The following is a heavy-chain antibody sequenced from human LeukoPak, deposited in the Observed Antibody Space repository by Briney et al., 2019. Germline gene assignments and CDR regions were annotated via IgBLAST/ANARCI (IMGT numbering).Heavy chain of an antibody. J-gene: IGHJ4*02. Sequence: GGSLRLSCAASGFTVSSNYMSWVRHAPGKGLGWVSVIYIGGSTYYADSVKGRFTISRDNSKNTLYLQMNSRRAEDTAVDYCARGSRRRYSSSWHPPFDYWGQGTLVTVSS. V-gene: IGHV3-53*01. CDR3: ARGSRRRYSSSWHPPFDY. CDR2: IYIGGST. D-gene: IGHD6-13*01. CDR1: GFTVSSNY.